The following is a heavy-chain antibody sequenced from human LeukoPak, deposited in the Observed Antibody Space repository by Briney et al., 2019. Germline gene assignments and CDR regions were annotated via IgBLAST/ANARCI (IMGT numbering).Heavy chain of an antibody. V-gene: IGHV3-33*01. CDR3: ARDRYYDYVWGSYRFNDAFDI. Sequence: PGGSLRLSCAASGFTFSSYGMHWVRQAPGKGLEWVAVIWYDGSNKYYADSVKGRFTISGDNSKNTLYLQMNSLRAEDTAVYYCARDRYYDYVWGSYRFNDAFDIWGQGTMVTVSS. CDR2: IWYDGSNK. J-gene: IGHJ3*02. D-gene: IGHD3-16*02. CDR1: GFTFSSYG.